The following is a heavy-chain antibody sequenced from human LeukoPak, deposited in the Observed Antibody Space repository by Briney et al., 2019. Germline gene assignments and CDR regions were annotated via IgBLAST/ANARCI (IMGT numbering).Heavy chain of an antibody. CDR3: ARATTVKAAVDY. Sequence: PSETLSLTCAVYGESFSGYYWSWIRQPPGKGLEWIGEINHSGSTNYNPSLKSRVTITAATSKSQCTLTLSAVTAAVTAVDCCARATTVKAAVDYCGQGTLVTVSS. J-gene: IGHJ4*02. V-gene: IGHV4-34*01. CDR1: GESFSGYY. CDR2: INHSGST. D-gene: IGHD4-11*01.